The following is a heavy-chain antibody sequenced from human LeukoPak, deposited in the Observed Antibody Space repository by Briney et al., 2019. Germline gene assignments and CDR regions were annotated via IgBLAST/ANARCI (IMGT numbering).Heavy chain of an antibody. V-gene: IGHV3-30*03. CDR3: VQRGGLDY. CDR2: ISHDGTDK. D-gene: IGHD3-16*01. Sequence: GGSLKLSCAASGFTFRSFAMHWVRQAPGKGLEWVAIISHDGTDKYYADSVKGRFTISRDNSKNALHLQMNSLRIEDTAVYYCVQRGGLDYWGQGTLVTVSS. CDR1: GFTFRSFA. J-gene: IGHJ4*02.